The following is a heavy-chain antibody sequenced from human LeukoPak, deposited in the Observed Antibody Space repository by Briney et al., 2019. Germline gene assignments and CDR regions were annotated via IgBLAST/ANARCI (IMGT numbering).Heavy chain of an antibody. CDR1: GYTFTSYY. CDR3: ARDSTWRWLAQRGLDY. D-gene: IGHD6-19*01. J-gene: IGHJ4*02. Sequence: ASVEVSCKASGYTFTSYYMHWVRQAPGQGLEWMGIINPSGGSTSYAQKFQGRVTMTRDTSTSTVYMELSSLRSEDTAVYYCARDSTWRWLAQRGLDYWGQGTLVTVSS. CDR2: INPSGGST. V-gene: IGHV1-46*01.